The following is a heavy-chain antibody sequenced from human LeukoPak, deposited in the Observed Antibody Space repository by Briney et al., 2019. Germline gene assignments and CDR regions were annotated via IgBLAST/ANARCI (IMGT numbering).Heavy chain of an antibody. Sequence: GASVKVSCKASGYTFTRYYMYWVRQAPGQGLEWMGIINPSGGSTNYAQKFQGRVTMTRDTSTNTVYMELSSLRSEGTAVYYCARGPSITMIRGGQWYYYMDVWGKGTTVTISS. J-gene: IGHJ6*03. D-gene: IGHD3-10*01. CDR1: GYTFTRYY. CDR2: INPSGGST. CDR3: ARGPSITMIRGGQWYYYMDV. V-gene: IGHV1-46*01.